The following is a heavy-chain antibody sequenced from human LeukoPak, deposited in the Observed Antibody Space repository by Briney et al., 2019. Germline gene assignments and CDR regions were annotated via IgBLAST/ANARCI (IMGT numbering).Heavy chain of an antibody. Sequence: GGSLRLSCAASGFTFSSYAMSWVRQAPGKGLEWVSAISGSGGSTYYADSVKGRFTISRDNSKNTLYLQMTSLRAEDTAVYYCARDGSKSCSGGSCYLNWFDPWGQGTLVTVSS. CDR1: GFTFSSYA. CDR2: ISGSGGST. CDR3: ARDGSKSCSGGSCYLNWFDP. J-gene: IGHJ5*02. V-gene: IGHV3-23*01. D-gene: IGHD2-15*01.